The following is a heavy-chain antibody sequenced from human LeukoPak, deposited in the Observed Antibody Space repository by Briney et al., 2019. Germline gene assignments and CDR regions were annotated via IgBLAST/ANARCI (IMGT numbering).Heavy chain of an antibody. J-gene: IGHJ5*02. D-gene: IGHD4-4*01. V-gene: IGHV4-4*07. CDR3: AREGSTTAFWFDP. CDR2: IYTSGST. Sequence: PSETLSLTCAVYGGSFSGYYWSWIRQPAGKGLEWIGRIYTSGSTNYNPSLKSRVTMSVDTSKNQFSLKLSSVTAADTAVYYCAREGSTTAFWFDPWGQGTLVTVSS. CDR1: GGSFSGYY.